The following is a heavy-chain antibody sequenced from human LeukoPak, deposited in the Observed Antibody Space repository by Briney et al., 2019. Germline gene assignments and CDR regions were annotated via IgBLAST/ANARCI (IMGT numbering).Heavy chain of an antibody. CDR1: GGTFSSYA. V-gene: IGHV1-69*05. CDR3: ARSYCSSTSCYRTSYYYMDV. J-gene: IGHJ6*03. D-gene: IGHD2-2*02. Sequence: GASVKVSCKASGGTFSSYAISWVRQAPGQGLEWMGRIIPIFGTANYAQKFQGRVTITTDESTSTAYMELSSLRSEDTAVYYCARSYCSSTSCYRTSYYYMDVWGKGTTVTVSS. CDR2: IIPIFGTA.